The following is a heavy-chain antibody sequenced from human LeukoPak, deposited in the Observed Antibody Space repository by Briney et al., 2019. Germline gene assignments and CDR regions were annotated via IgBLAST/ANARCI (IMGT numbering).Heavy chain of an antibody. V-gene: IGHV3-53*01. D-gene: IGHD4-17*01. CDR3: ARDHGTTDAFDI. Sequence: GGSLRLSCAASGFTVSSNYMSWVRQAPGKGLEWVSVIYSGGSTYYADSVKGRFTISRDNSKSTLYLQMNSLRAEDTAVYYCARDHGTTDAFDIWGQGTMVTVSS. CDR2: IYSGGST. J-gene: IGHJ3*02. CDR1: GFTVSSNY.